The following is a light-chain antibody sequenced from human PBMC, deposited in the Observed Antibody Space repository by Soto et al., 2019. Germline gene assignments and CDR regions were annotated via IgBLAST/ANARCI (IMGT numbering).Light chain of an antibody. CDR2: GAS. Sequence: EIVMTQSPATLSVSPWEIATLSCRASQSVSSNLAWYQQKPGQAPRLLIYGASTRATGIPARFSGSGSGTEFTLTISSLQSEDYAVYYCQQYKSWPPITFGQGTRLEIK. V-gene: IGKV3-15*01. J-gene: IGKJ5*01. CDR3: QQYKSWPPIT. CDR1: QSVSSN.